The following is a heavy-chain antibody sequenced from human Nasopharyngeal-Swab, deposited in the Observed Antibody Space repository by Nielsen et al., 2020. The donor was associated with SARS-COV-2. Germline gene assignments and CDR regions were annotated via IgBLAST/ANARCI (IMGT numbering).Heavy chain of an antibody. CDR3: AGGNSNDY. CDR2: IKQDGSVK. J-gene: IGHJ4*02. V-gene: IGHV3-7*01. Sequence: GESLKISCAASGFTFDTYWMAWVRQALGKGLEWVANIKQDGSVKYYVDSVKGRFTISRDNAKNSLYLQMNSLRAEDTAVYYCAGGNSNDYWGQGTLVTVSS. D-gene: IGHD2-21*01. CDR1: GFTFDTYW.